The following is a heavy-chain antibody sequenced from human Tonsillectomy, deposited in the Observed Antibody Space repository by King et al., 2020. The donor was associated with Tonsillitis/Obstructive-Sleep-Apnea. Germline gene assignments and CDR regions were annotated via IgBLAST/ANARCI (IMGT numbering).Heavy chain of an antibody. V-gene: IGHV7-4-1*02. CDR3: AGDNQPLGIAVAGCWFDP. J-gene: IGHJ5*02. D-gene: IGHD6-19*01. Sequence: VQLVESGSELKKPGASVKVSCTASGYTFTRYAMNWVRQAPGQGLEWMGWINTNSGNSRYAQGFTGRFVFSLDTSVSTAYLQISSLKAEDTAVYYCAGDNQPLGIAVAGCWFDPWGQGTLVTVSS. CDR1: GYTFTRYA. CDR2: INTNSGNS.